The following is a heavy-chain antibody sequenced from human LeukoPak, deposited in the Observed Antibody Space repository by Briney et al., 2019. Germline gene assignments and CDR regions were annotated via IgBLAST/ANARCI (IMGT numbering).Heavy chain of an antibody. D-gene: IGHD3-3*01. CDR2: IYPGDSDT. CDR3: ARRPSYDFWSGYYGVDGLDI. V-gene: IGHV5-51*01. CDR1: GYSFTTYW. J-gene: IGHJ3*02. Sequence: GESLKISCQGSGYSFTTYWIVWVRQMPGKGLEWLGIIYPGDSDTRYSPSFQGQVTISADKSISTAYLQWNSLRASDTAMYYCARRPSYDFWSGYYGVDGLDIWGQGTMVTVSS.